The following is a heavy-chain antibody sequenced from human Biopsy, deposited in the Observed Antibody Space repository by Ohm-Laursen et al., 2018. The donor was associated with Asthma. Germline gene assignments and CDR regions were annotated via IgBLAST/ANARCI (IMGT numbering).Heavy chain of an antibody. CDR2: IHYSGST. Sequence: SETLSLTCTVSGVSIRSYYWTWLRQPPGKGLEWIGNIHYSGSTYSNPSLKSRVTISVDTSKKQISLRLSSVIAADTAVYYCAGFCSGGNCPDHWGQGTLVTVSS. V-gene: IGHV4-59*12. D-gene: IGHD2-15*01. J-gene: IGHJ4*02. CDR3: AGFCSGGNCPDH. CDR1: GVSIRSYY.